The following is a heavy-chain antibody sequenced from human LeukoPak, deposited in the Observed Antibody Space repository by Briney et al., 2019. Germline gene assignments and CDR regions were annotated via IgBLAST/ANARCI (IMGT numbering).Heavy chain of an antibody. CDR2: INHSGNP. Sequence: PSETLSLTCAVYGGSFSGYYWSWIRQPPGKGLEWIGEINHSGNPNYNPSLKSRLTISVDTSRNQLSLKLSSVTAADTGVYYCARGLTHWGQGTLVTVSS. J-gene: IGHJ4*02. CDR3: ARGLTH. V-gene: IGHV4-34*01. CDR1: GGSFSGYY.